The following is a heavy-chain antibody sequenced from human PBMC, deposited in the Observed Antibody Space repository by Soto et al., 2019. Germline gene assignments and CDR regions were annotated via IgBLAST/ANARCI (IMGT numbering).Heavy chain of an antibody. CDR2: INSGSSTI. J-gene: IGHJ4*02. V-gene: IGHV3-48*02. CDR1: GFTFSYWS. D-gene: IGHD3-10*01. CDR3: ATDLSVSVINKPFDY. Sequence: EVQLVEAGGGLVQPGGSLRLCCTASGFTFSYWSLNWVRQRPGKGLEWVAHINSGSSTINYADSVRGRFTISRDDAKDSLFLQMNSLRDEDTAIYYCATDLSVSVINKPFDYWGQGTLVTVSS.